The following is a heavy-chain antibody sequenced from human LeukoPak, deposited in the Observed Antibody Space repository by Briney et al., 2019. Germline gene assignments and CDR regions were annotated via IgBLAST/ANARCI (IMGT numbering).Heavy chain of an antibody. V-gene: IGHV4-34*01. CDR2: INHSGST. J-gene: IGHJ4*02. Sequence: SETLSLTCAVYGGSFSGYYWSWIRQPPGKGLEWIGEINHSGSTNYNPSLKSRVTISVDTSKNQFSLKLSSVTAADTAVYYCASSGYYYGKGDYWGQGTLVTLSS. CDR1: GGSFSGYY. CDR3: ASSGYYYGKGDY. D-gene: IGHD3-22*01.